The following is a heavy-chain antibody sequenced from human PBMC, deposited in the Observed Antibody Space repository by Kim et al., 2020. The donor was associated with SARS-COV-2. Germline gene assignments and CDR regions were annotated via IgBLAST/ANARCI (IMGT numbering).Heavy chain of an antibody. CDR3: ARDTAAPAAEFDY. V-gene: IGHV6-1*01. D-gene: IGHD6-13*01. J-gene: IGHJ4*02. Sequence: YAVSVKSRITINPDTSQNQFSLQLNSVTPEDTAVYYCARDTAAPAAEFDYWGQGTLVTVSS.